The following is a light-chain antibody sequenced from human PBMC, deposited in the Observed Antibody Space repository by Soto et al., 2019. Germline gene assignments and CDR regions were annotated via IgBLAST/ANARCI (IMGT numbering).Light chain of an antibody. V-gene: IGKV3-11*01. CDR1: QSVSSY. Sequence: EIVLTQSPATLSLSPGERATLSCRSSQSVSSYLAWYQQKPGQAPRLLIYDASNRATGIPARFSGSGSETDFTLTISSLEPEDFAVYYCQQRSNWPHTFGQGTRLENK. J-gene: IGKJ5*01. CDR2: DAS. CDR3: QQRSNWPHT.